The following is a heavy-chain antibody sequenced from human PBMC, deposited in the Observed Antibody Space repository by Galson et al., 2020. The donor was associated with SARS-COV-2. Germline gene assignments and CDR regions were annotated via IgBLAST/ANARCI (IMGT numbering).Heavy chain of an antibody. Sequence: GESLQIYCAASGFTFSSYAMHWVSTAPGKGLEWVAVISYDGSNKYYADSVKGRFTISRDNSKNTLYLQMNSLRAEDTAVYSCASELLFWSDGMDVWGHGSTVTVSS. J-gene: IGHJ6*01. CDR3: ASELLFWSDGMDV. V-gene: IGHV3-30-3*01. CDR1: GFTFSSYA. D-gene: IGHD2-8*02. CDR2: ISYDGSNK.